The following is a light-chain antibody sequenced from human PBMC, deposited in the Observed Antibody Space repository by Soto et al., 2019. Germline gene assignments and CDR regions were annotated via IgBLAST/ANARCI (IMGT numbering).Light chain of an antibody. Sequence: VLTQPPSVSAAPGQKVTISCFGSSSDIGNNYVSWYQHLPGTAPKLLIYETNKRHSGIPDRFSGSKSGTSATLDITGLQAGDEADYYCGTWDTSRSADFLGTGTKVTVL. CDR2: ETN. V-gene: IGLV1-51*02. CDR1: SSDIGNNY. J-gene: IGLJ1*01. CDR3: GTWDTSRSADF.